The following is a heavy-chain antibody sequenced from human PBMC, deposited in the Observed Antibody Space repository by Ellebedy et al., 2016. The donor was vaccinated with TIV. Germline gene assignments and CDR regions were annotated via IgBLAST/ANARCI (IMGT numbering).Heavy chain of an antibody. CDR3: VRTARIADY. D-gene: IGHD2-21*02. CDR1: GFSFSDYP. Sequence: GGSLRLSCTASGFSFSDYPMHWARQAPGKGLEWVTVISSDESNKYYADSVRGRFAISRDNSKSTLYLQMNSLRPEDSAVYYCVRTARIADYWGQGTLVTVSS. J-gene: IGHJ4*02. V-gene: IGHV3-30*09. CDR2: ISSDESNK.